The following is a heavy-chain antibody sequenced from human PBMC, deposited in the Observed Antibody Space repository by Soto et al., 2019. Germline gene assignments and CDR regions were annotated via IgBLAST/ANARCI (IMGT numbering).Heavy chain of an antibody. CDR1: GFTLSDYY. J-gene: IGHJ5*02. V-gene: IGHV3-11*01. Sequence: PGGSLRLSCAASGFTLSDYYMSWIRQAPGKGLEWVSYISSSGSTIYYADSVKGRFTISRDNAKNSLYLQMNSLRAEDTAVYYCARGGVPAAMRVYCWFDPWGQGTLVTVSA. CDR2: ISSSGSTI. CDR3: ARGGVPAAMRVYCWFDP. D-gene: IGHD2-2*01.